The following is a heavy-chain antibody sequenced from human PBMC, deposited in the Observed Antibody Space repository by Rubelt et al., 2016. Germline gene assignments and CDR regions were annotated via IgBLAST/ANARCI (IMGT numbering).Heavy chain of an antibody. CDR1: GGSFSGYY. J-gene: IGHJ2*01. Sequence: QVQLQQWGAGLLKPSETLSLTCAVYGGSFSGYYWSWIRQPPGKGLEWIGEINHSGSTNYNPSLKSRCNISVGVARNPVALKRNSVTAADTAVYYWAGDLLPGNWYFDLWGRGTLVTVSA. CDR3: AGDLLPGNWYFDL. V-gene: IGHV4-34*01. CDR2: INHSGST. D-gene: IGHD3-10*01.